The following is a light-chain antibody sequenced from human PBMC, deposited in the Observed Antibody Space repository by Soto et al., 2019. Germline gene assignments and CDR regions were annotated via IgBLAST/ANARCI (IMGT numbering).Light chain of an antibody. Sequence: DIPMTQSPSTLSASVGDRVTITCRASQSISNWLAWYQQKPGKAPKLLIYKASSLESGVPSRFSGSGSGTEFTLTISSLQPHDFATYYCQQYNSYPWTFGQGTKVEIK. CDR3: QQYNSYPWT. CDR1: QSISNW. V-gene: IGKV1-5*03. J-gene: IGKJ1*01. CDR2: KAS.